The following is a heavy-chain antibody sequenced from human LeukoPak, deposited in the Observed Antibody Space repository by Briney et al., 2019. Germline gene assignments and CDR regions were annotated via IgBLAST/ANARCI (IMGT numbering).Heavy chain of an antibody. CDR3: ARENEGDYTDY. CDR1: GFTFSDYY. Sequence: GGSLRLSCAASGFTFSDYYMSWIRQAPGKGLEWVSYISSSGGTVYYADSVKGRFTISRDNAKNSLYLQMNSLRAEDTAVYYCARENEGDYTDYWGQGTLVTVSS. J-gene: IGHJ4*02. D-gene: IGHD1-1*01. V-gene: IGHV3-11*01. CDR2: ISSSGGTV.